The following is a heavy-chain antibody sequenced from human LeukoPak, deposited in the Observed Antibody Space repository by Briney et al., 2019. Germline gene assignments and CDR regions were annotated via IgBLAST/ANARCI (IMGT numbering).Heavy chain of an antibody. Sequence: PGGSLRLSCAASGFTFSSYSMNWVRQAPGKGLEWVSYISSSSSPIYYADSVKGRFTISRDNAKNSLYLQMNSLRAEDTALYYCAKGSGDFWSGNYYFDYWGQGTLVTVSS. V-gene: IGHV3-48*01. CDR2: ISSSSSPI. J-gene: IGHJ4*02. CDR3: AKGSGDFWSGNYYFDY. D-gene: IGHD3-3*01. CDR1: GFTFSSYS.